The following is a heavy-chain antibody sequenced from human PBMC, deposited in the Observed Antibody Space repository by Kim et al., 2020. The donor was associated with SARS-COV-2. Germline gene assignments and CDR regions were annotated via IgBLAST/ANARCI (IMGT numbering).Heavy chain of an antibody. CDR3: ARTTTFPGYFDY. CDR2: MYSSGSS. J-gene: IGHJ4*02. D-gene: IGHD4-17*01. V-gene: IGHV4-39*01. Sequence: SETLSLTCTVSGGSISSSSYYWGWIRQPPGKGLEWIGSMYSSGSSYYNPSLKSRVTMSVDTSKNQFSLKLSPVTAADTAVYYCARTTTFPGYFDYWGQGTLVTVSS. CDR1: GGSISSSSYY.